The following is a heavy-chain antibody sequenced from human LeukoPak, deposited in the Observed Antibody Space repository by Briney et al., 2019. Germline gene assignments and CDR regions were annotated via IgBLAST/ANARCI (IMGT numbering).Heavy chain of an antibody. D-gene: IGHD3-3*01. V-gene: IGHV4-61*02. CDR3: ARVPTPRSGYYGWFDP. CDR1: GGSISSGSYY. CDR2: IYTSGST. J-gene: IGHJ5*02. Sequence: SQTLSLTCTVSGGSISSGSYYWSWIRQPAGKGLEWIGRIYTSGSTNYNPSLKSRVTISVDTSKNQFSLKLSSVTAADTAVYYCARVPTPRSGYYGWFDPWGQGTLVTVSS.